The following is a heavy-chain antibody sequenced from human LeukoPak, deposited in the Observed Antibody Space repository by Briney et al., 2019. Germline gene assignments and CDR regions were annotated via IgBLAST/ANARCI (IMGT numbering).Heavy chain of an antibody. D-gene: IGHD1-26*01. J-gene: IGHJ4*02. CDR2: ISYDGSNK. CDR3: AREYSGSYDPFDY. Sequence: GRSLRLSCAASGFTFSSYAMHWVRQAPGKGLEWVAVISYDGSNKYYADSVKGRFTISRDNSKNTLYLQMNSLRAEDTAVYYCAREYSGSYDPFDYWGQGTLVTVSS. CDR1: GFTFSSYA. V-gene: IGHV3-30-3*01.